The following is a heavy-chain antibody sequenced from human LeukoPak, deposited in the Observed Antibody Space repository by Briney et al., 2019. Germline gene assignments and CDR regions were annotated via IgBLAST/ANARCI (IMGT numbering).Heavy chain of an antibody. CDR1: GFTFSSYW. Sequence: TGGSLRLSCAASGFTFSSYWMHWVRQAPGKGLVWVSRINSDGSSTSYADSVKGRFTISRDNAKNTLYLQMNSLRAEDTAVYYCARDGGHIVVVPAALPDYWGQGTLVTVSS. D-gene: IGHD2-2*01. J-gene: IGHJ4*02. CDR2: INSDGSST. CDR3: ARDGGHIVVVPAALPDY. V-gene: IGHV3-74*01.